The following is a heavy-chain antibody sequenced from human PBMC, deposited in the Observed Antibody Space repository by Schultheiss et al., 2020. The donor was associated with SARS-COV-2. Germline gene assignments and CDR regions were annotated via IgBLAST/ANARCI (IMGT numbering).Heavy chain of an antibody. CDR2: ISSDGKNK. CDR3: ARDSYDFWSGYEGGMDV. J-gene: IGHJ6*02. Sequence: GGSLRLSCAASGFTFSIYGMHWVRQPPGKGLEWVAVISSDGKNKFYADSLKGRLSISRDNSKNMLYLQMNSLGTEDTAVYYCARDSYDFWSGYEGGMDVWGQGTTVTVSS. V-gene: IGHV3-30*03. CDR1: GFTFSIYG. D-gene: IGHD3-3*01.